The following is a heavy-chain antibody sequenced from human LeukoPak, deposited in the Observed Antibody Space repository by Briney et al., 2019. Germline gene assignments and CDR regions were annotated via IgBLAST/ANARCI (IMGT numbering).Heavy chain of an antibody. V-gene: IGHV3-48*04. Sequence: GRCLRLSRAASGSTFSTYSMNWVRQAPGKGLEWVSYISSSSSTLSYADSVKGRFTISRDNAKNSLYLQMNSLRAEDTAVYYCARVMVNPYSSGWYAFDYWGQGTLVTVSS. J-gene: IGHJ4*02. CDR3: ARVMVNPYSSGWYAFDY. CDR2: ISSSSSTL. CDR1: GSTFSTYS. D-gene: IGHD6-19*01.